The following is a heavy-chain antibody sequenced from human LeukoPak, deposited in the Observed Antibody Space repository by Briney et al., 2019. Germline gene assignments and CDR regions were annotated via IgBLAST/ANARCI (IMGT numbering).Heavy chain of an antibody. D-gene: IGHD3-10*01. Sequence: GGSLRLSCEASGFIIENHVMTWVRQAPGKGPEWVASQSGSGHNTYYSESVRGRFAISRDNSKNTVFLQMNSLRVEDTAIYYCATDWTLRGVPTFFDPWGQGTVVSVSS. V-gene: IGHV3-23*01. J-gene: IGHJ5*02. CDR2: QSGSGHNT. CDR3: ATDWTLRGVPTFFDP. CDR1: GFIIENHV.